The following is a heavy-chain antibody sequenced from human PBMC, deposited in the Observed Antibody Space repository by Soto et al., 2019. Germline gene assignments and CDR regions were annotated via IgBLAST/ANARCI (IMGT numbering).Heavy chain of an antibody. CDR1: GYSFTDYH. J-gene: IGHJ6*02. V-gene: IGHV1-2*04. D-gene: IGHD2-8*01. Sequence: ASVKVSCKASGYSFTDYHIHWVRQAPGQGLEWLGRINPKSGGTSTAQKFQGWVTMTTDTSISTASMELTRLTSDDTAIYYCARGDSTDCSNGVCSFFYNHDMDVWGQGTAVTVSS. CDR2: INPKSGGT. CDR3: ARGDSTDCSNGVCSFFYNHDMDV.